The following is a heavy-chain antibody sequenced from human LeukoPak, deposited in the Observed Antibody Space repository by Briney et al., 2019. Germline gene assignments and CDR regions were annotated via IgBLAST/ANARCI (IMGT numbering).Heavy chain of an antibody. CDR3: ARGVVGQLWDTYFDY. Sequence: SVKVSCKASGGTFSSYAISWVRQAPGQGLEWMGGIIPIFGTANYAQKFQGRVTITADESTSTAYMELSSLRSEDTAVYYCARGVVGQLWDTYFDYWGQGTLATVSS. D-gene: IGHD5-18*01. J-gene: IGHJ4*02. V-gene: IGHV1-69*13. CDR2: IIPIFGTA. CDR1: GGTFSSYA.